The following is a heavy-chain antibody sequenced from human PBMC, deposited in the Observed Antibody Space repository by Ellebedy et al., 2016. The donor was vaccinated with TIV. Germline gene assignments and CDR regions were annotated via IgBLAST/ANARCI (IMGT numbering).Heavy chain of an antibody. CDR2: LHPSGTP. V-gene: IGHV4-4*07. CDR3: ARHGPQWFDAFDL. J-gene: IGHJ3*01. D-gene: IGHD3-22*01. Sequence: GSLRLSCAVSGVSITSPFWTWIRQPAGGGLEWIGRLHPSGTPNYNPSLKSRVIMSRDTSKDQFSLKLSSVTAAETAVYYCARHGPQWFDAFDLWGQGTLVTVSS. CDR1: GVSITSPF.